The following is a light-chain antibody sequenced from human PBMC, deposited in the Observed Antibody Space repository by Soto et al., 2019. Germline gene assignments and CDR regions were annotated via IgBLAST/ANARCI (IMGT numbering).Light chain of an antibody. J-gene: IGKJ2*01. Sequence: ENVLTQTPLSSTVTLGQPASISCTSSQSLVHSDGNTYLNWLHQRPGQPPRLLIYRVSNRVFEDPDRFSGSGTGTDFKLNISRVEAGDVGLYSCMQSTQFPLYSFGQGTRLEI. CDR1: QSLVHSDGNTY. CDR2: RVS. V-gene: IGKV2-24*01. CDR3: MQSTQFPLYS.